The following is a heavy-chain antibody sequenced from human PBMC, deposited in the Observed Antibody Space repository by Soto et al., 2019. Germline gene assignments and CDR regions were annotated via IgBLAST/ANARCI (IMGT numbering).Heavy chain of an antibody. V-gene: IGHV5-51*01. CDR1: SYW. J-gene: IGHJ6*02. D-gene: IGHD6-19*01. Sequence: SYWIGWVRQMPGKGLEWMGIIYPGDSDTRYSPSFQGQVTISADKSISTAYLQWSSLKASDTAMYYCARLASTGNYYYYGMDVWGQGTTVTVSS. CDR3: ARLASTGNYYYYGMDV. CDR2: IYPGDSDT.